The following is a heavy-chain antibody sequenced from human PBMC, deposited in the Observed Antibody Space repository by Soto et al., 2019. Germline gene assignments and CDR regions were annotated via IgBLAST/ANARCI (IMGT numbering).Heavy chain of an antibody. CDR2: MYYGGST. CDR1: GGSIRTYY. V-gene: IGHV4-59*01. J-gene: IGHJ4*02. D-gene: IGHD4-17*01. Sequence: SETLSLTCTVSGGSIRTYYWNWIRQPPGKGLVWIGYMYYGGSTNYNPSLKSRVTVSGDTSKNDFSLKLTSVTAADTAVYYCARSTGYGDSYFDYWGRGTLVTVSS. CDR3: ARSTGYGDSYFDY.